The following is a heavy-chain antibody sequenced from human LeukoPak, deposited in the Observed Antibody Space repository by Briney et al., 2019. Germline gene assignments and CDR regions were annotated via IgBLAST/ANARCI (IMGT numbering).Heavy chain of an antibody. Sequence: GGSLRLSCDASGFSISDYYMSWIRQSPGKGLEWISYITSGSGSTKYADSVKGRFTISRDKAKNSVALQLNSLRAEDTAVYYCTKERRGSYYAFESWGQGTLVTVSS. CDR3: TKERRGSYYAFES. D-gene: IGHD3-22*01. CDR2: ITSGSGST. J-gene: IGHJ4*02. CDR1: GFSISDYY. V-gene: IGHV3-11*05.